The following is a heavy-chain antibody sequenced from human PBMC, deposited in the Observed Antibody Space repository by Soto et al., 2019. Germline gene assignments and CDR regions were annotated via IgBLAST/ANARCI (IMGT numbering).Heavy chain of an antibody. CDR3: AKDRARDRFLEWFYGMDV. J-gene: IGHJ6*02. CDR2: ISGSGGST. Sequence: GGSLRLSCAASGFTFSSYAMSWVRQAPGKGLEWVSAISGSGGSTYYADSVKGRFTTSRDNSKNTLYLQMNSLRAEDTAVYYCAKDRARDRFLEWFYGMDVWGQGTTVTVSS. CDR1: GFTFSSYA. V-gene: IGHV3-23*01. D-gene: IGHD3-3*01.